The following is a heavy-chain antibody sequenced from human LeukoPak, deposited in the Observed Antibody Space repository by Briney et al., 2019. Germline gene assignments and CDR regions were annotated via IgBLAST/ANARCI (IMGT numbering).Heavy chain of an antibody. V-gene: IGHV3-23*01. CDR3: ARGLNWFDP. CDR1: GFTFSSYA. Sequence: GGSLRLSCAASGFTFSSYAMSWVRQTPGKGLEWVSGITGSGGTTYHADSVKGRFTISRDNAKNSLYLQMNSLRVEDTAVYYCARGLNWFDPWGQGTLVTVSS. CDR2: ITGSGGTT. J-gene: IGHJ5*02. D-gene: IGHD6-19*01.